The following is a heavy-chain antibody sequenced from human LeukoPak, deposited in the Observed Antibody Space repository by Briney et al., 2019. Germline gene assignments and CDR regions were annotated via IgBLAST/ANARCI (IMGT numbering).Heavy chain of an antibody. Sequence: ASVKVSCKASGYTFTSYGISWVRQAPGQGLEWMGWISAYNGNTNYAQKLQGRVTMTTDTSTSTAYMELRSLRSDDTAVYYCARATNVLLWFGELLATPYFDYWGQGTLVTVSS. V-gene: IGHV1-18*01. CDR1: GYTFTSYG. J-gene: IGHJ4*02. CDR2: ISAYNGNT. D-gene: IGHD3-10*01. CDR3: ARATNVLLWFGELLATPYFDY.